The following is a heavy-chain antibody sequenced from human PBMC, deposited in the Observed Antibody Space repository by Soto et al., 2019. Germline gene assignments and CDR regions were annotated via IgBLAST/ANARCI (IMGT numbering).Heavy chain of an antibody. J-gene: IGHJ6*02. D-gene: IGHD6-13*01. CDR3: AGDAAAAGMDD. CDR1: GGSISSDY. V-gene: IGHV4-59*01. Sequence: SETLSLTCTVSGGSISSDYWSWIRQPPGKGLEWIGYIYYSGSTNYNPSFKSRVTLSVDRAKNQFSLKLSSVTAADRPVYYCAGDAAAAGMDDWGQGTTVTVSS. CDR2: IYYSGST.